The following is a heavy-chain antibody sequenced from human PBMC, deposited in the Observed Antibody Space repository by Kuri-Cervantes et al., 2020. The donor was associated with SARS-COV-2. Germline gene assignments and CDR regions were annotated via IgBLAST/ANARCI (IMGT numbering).Heavy chain of an antibody. V-gene: IGHV3-48*01. CDR1: TITFSNCR. CDR3: ARDPRLWARGVIISDYYYYMDV. Sequence: GGSLRLSCAASTITFSNCRMSRVRQAPGKGLEWVSYISSSSSTIYYADSVKGRFTISRDNAKNSLYLQMNSLRAEDTAVYYCARDPRLWARGVIISDYYYYMDVWGKGTTVTVSS. D-gene: IGHD3-10*01. J-gene: IGHJ6*03. CDR2: ISSSSSTI.